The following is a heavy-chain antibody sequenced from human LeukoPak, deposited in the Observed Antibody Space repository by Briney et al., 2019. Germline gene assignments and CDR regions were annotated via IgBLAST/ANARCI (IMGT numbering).Heavy chain of an antibody. CDR3: ARHMTTVTYAPRNPFDY. D-gene: IGHD4-11*01. CDR1: GGSISSSSYY. CDR2: IYYSGST. J-gene: IGHJ4*02. V-gene: IGHV4-39*01. Sequence: SETLSLTCTVSGGSISSSSYYWGWIRQPPGKGLEWIGSIYYSGSTYYNPSLKSRVTISVDTSKNQFSLKLSSVTAADTAVYYCARHMTTVTYAPRNPFDYWGQGTLVTVSS.